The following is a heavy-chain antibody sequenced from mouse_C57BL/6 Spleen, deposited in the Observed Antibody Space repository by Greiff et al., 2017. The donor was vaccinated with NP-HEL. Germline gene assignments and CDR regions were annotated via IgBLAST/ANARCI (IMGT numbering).Heavy chain of an antibody. V-gene: IGHV2-2*01. J-gene: IGHJ4*01. Sequence: VKLVESGPGLVQPSQSLSITCTVSGFSLTSYGVHWVRQSPGKGLAWLGVIWSGGSTDSNAAFISRLSISKDNSKSQVFFKMNSLQADDTAIYYCARGDLHDGYYEAMDYWGQGTSVTVSS. D-gene: IGHD2-3*01. CDR1: GFSLTSYG. CDR3: ARGDLHDGYYEAMDY. CDR2: IWSGGST.